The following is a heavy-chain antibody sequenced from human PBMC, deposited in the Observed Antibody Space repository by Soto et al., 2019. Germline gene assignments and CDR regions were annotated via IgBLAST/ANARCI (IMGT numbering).Heavy chain of an antibody. CDR2: VAYDGRSK. CDR3: ARDDILVIPGGSYNYGMDV. Sequence: QVQLVESGGGVVQPGRSLRLSCAASGFTFSDYAMHWVRQAPGKGLEWVAVVAYDGRSKYYADSVKGRFTISRDKSRTTVYLQMNSLRDEDTAMYYCARDDILVIPGGSYNYGMDVWGHGPTVTVSS. V-gene: IGHV3-30*04. D-gene: IGHD2-2*01. CDR1: GFTFSDYA. J-gene: IGHJ6*02.